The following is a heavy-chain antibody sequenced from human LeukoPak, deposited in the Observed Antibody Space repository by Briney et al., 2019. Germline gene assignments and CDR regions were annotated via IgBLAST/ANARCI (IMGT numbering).Heavy chain of an antibody. CDR1: GYTFTSYG. Sequence: GASVKVSCKASGYTFTSYGISWVRQAPGQGLEWMGWISAYNGNTNYAQKLQGRVTMTTDTSTSTAYMELRSLRSDDTAVYYCARALNVWGSYRYLDYWGQGTLVTVSS. CDR3: ARALNVWGSYRYLDY. V-gene: IGHV1-18*01. J-gene: IGHJ4*02. D-gene: IGHD3-16*02. CDR2: ISAYNGNT.